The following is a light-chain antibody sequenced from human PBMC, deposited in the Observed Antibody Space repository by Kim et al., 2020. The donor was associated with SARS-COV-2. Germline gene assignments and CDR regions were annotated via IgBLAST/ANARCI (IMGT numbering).Light chain of an antibody. CDR1: RGSIATNY. CDR3: QSYDSSNHVV. J-gene: IGLJ2*01. Sequence: TVTLSCTGSRGSIATNYVQWYQQRPGSAPTTVIYEDNQSPSGVPDRFSGSIDRSANSASLTISGLKTEDEADYYCQSYDSSNHVVFGGGTQLTVL. CDR2: EDN. V-gene: IGLV6-57*02.